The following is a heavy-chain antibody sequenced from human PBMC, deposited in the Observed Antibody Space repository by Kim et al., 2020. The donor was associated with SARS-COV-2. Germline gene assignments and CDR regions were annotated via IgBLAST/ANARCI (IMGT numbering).Heavy chain of an antibody. CDR3: ARGVTIFGVVTPDY. V-gene: IGHV4-34*01. J-gene: IGHJ4*02. Sequence: NPSLKSRVTLSVDTSKNQFSLKLSSVTAADTAVYYCARGVTIFGVVTPDYWGQGTLVTVSS. D-gene: IGHD3-3*01.